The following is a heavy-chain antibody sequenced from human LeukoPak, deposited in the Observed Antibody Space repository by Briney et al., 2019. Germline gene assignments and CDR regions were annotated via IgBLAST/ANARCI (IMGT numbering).Heavy chain of an antibody. J-gene: IGHJ5*02. V-gene: IGHV4-30-4*01. CDR3: AREGDYGDSLNWFDP. Sequence: PSETLSLTCTVSGGSISSGDYYWSWIRQPPGKGLEWIGYIYYSGSTYYNPSLKSRVTILVDTSKNQFSLKLSSVTAADTAVYYCAREGDYGDSLNWFDPWGQGTLVTVSS. CDR2: IYYSGST. CDR1: GGSISSGDYY. D-gene: IGHD4-17*01.